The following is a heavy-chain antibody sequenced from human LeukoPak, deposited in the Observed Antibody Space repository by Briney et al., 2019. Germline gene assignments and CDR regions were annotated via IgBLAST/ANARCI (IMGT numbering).Heavy chain of an antibody. CDR2: INGDGRNI. J-gene: IGHJ6*02. CDR3: TRDLMDYDVSTGLHHYYMDV. D-gene: IGHD3-9*01. V-gene: IGHV3-74*01. Sequence: GGSLRLSCAASGFTLSGYWIHWVRQAPGKGLVWVSRINGDGRNINYADSVRGRFTISRDNAKNTLYLQMNTLRVEDTAVYYCTRDLMDYDVSTGLHHYYMDVWGQGTTVTVSS. CDR1: GFTLSGYW.